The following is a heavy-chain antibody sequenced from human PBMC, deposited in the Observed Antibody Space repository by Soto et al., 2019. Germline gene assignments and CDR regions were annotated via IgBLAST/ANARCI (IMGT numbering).Heavy chain of an antibody. D-gene: IGHD3-16*01. Sequence: GGSLRLSCAASGFTLSTYDMHWVRQATGKGLEWVAALSYAGDTYYTDSVKGRFTISRDNSRNTVYLQMNSLRADDTAVYYCGKDRLAGGFDYWGQGTLVTVSS. CDR1: GFTLSTYD. CDR3: GKDRLAGGFDY. J-gene: IGHJ4*02. CDR2: LSYAGDT. V-gene: IGHV3-13*01.